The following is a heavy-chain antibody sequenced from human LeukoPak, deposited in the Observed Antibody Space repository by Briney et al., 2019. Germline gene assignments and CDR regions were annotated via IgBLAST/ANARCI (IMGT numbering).Heavy chain of an antibody. CDR3: ARRSADYYDSSGYYFWFDP. CDR2: IYYSGST. V-gene: IGHV4-39*01. Sequence: PPETLSLTCTVSGGSISSSSYYWGWIRQPPGKGLEWIGSIYYSGSTYYNPSLKSRVTISVDTSKNQFSLKLSSVTAADTAVYYCARRSADYYDSSGYYFWFDPWGQGTLVTVSS. D-gene: IGHD3-22*01. CDR1: GGSISSSSYY. J-gene: IGHJ5*02.